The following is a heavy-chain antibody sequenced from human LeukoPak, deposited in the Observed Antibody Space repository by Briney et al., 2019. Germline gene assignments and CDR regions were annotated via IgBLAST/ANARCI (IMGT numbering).Heavy chain of an antibody. J-gene: IGHJ3*02. V-gene: IGHV3-48*02. CDR1: EFTFSSYT. CDR3: AREGYGSHALDI. CDR2: ICTSGTTM. D-gene: IGHD3-10*01. Sequence: GGSLRLSCAASEFTFSSYTMNWVRQAPGRGLEWVSYICTSGTTMSYADSVRGRFAISRDNAKNSLYMHMNSLRDEDTAVYYFAREGYGSHALDIWGQGTMVTVSS.